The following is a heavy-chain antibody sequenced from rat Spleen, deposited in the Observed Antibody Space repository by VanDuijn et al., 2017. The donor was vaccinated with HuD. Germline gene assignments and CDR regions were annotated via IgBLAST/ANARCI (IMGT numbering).Heavy chain of an antibody. CDR3: ASPMLFISPSLSD. Sequence: QVQLRESGPGLVQPSQTLSLTCTVSGFSFTSFHVHWVRQPPGKGLEWMGVMWSDGDTSYNSALKSRLSINRDTSKSQVFLKMNSLQPEDTATYYCASPMLFISPSLSDWGQGVMVTVSS. D-gene: IGHD1-12*03. J-gene: IGHJ2*01. V-gene: IGHV2-32*01. CDR1: GFSFTSFH. CDR2: MWSDGDT.